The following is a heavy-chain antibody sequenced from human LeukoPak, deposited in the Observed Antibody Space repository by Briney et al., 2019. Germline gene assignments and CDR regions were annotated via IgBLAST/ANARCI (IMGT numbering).Heavy chain of an antibody. CDR2: ISAYNGNT. CDR1: GDTFTNCG. J-gene: IGHJ6*03. CDR3: ASGSANWYYYMDV. V-gene: IGHV1-18*01. Sequence: ASVKVSCKASGDTFTNCGISWVRQAPGQGLEWMGWISAYNGNTNYAQKLQGRVTMTTDTSTSTAYMELRSLRSDDTAVYYCASGSANWYYYMDVWGKGTTVTVSS.